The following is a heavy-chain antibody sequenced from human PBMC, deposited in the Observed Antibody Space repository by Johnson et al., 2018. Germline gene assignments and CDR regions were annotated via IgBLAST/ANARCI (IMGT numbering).Heavy chain of an antibody. CDR2: IKSKTDHETT. V-gene: IGHV3-15*07. CDR1: GFSFTNAW. Sequence: VQLVESGGDLVKPGGSLRLSCAASGFSFTNAWMNWVRQAPGKGLEWVGSIKSKTDHETTDYAAPVRGRFTISRDDPKHTVYLQMNSLKTEDTAGYYGTNPGYRYGPDAYSGCVDVGGKGTSVTVSS. D-gene: IGHD5-18*01. CDR3: TNPGYRYGPDAYSGCVDV. J-gene: IGHJ6*04.